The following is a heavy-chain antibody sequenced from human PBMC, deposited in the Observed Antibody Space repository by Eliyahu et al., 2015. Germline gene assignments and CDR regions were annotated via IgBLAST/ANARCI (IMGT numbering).Heavy chain of an antibody. Sequence: EVQLVESGGGLVQPGGSLXLSCAASGFXFSSXAMSWVRQAPGKGLEWVSAISGSGGSTYYADSVKGRFTISRDNSKNTLYLQMNSLRAEDTAVYYCAKDFFRIVVVPAAKGSGYWGQGTLVTVSS. V-gene: IGHV3-23*04. CDR1: GFXFSSXA. CDR2: ISGSGGST. CDR3: AKDFFRIVVVPAAKGSGY. J-gene: IGHJ4*02. D-gene: IGHD2-2*01.